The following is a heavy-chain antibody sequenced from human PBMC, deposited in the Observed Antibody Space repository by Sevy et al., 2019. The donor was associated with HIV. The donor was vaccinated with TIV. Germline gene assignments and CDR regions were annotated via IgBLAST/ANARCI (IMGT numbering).Heavy chain of an antibody. V-gene: IGHV4-59*08. J-gene: IGHJ4*02. D-gene: IGHD2-2*01. CDR3: ARGAVVIGTVATPVLDF. CDR1: DDSINSYY. Sequence: SETLSLTCSVSDDSINSYYWSWIRQPPGKGLEWIGYIYNNIGSTSYNPSLTSRVTISVDTSKNQFSLKLASVTAADTAVYYCARGAVVIGTVATPVLDFWGQGSLVTVSS. CDR2: IYNNIGST.